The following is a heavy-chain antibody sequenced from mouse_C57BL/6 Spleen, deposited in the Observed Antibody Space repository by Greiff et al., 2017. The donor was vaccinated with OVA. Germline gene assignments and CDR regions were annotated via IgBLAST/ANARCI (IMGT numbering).Heavy chain of an antibody. D-gene: IGHD2-4*01. CDR1: GYTFTSYW. V-gene: IGHV1-53*01. Sequence: QVQLQQPGTELVKPGASAKLSCKASGYTFTSYWMHWVKQRPGQGLEWIGNINPSNGGTNYNEKFKSKATLTVDKSSSTAYMQLSSLTSEDSAVYYCAREGEAYDYDDFDYWGQGTTLTVSS. CDR3: AREGEAYDYDDFDY. J-gene: IGHJ2*01. CDR2: INPSNGGT.